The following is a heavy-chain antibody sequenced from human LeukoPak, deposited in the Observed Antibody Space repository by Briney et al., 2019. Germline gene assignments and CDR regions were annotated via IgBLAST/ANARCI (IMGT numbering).Heavy chain of an antibody. CDR2: INPNSGGT. J-gene: IGHJ4*02. V-gene: IGHV1-2*02. CDR1: GYTFTGYY. D-gene: IGHD6-19*01. CDR3: ARDRASGGWYVY. Sequence: APVKVSCKASGYTFTGYYMHWVRQAPGQGLEWMGWINPNSGGTNYAQKFQGRVTMTRDTSISTAYMELSRLRSDDTAVYYCARDRASGGWYVYWGQGTLVTVSS.